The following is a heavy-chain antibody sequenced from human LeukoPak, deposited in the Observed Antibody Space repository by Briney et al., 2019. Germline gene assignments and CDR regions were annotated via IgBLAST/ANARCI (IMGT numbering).Heavy chain of an antibody. CDR2: VDPEDGET. J-gene: IGHJ5*02. CDR3: ATDPEIVGATGAP. CDR1: GYTLTDYY. Sequence: ASVKISCKXSGYTLTDYYMHWVQQAPGKGLERMGLVDPEDGETIYAEKFQGRVTITADTSTDTAYMELSSLRSEDTAVYYCATDPEIVGATGAPWGQGTLVTVSS. V-gene: IGHV1-69-2*01. D-gene: IGHD1-26*01.